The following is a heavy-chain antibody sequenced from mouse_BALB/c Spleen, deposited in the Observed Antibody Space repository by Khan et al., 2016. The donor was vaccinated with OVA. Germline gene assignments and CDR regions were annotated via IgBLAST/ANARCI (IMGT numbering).Heavy chain of an antibody. V-gene: IGHV1-5*01. D-gene: IGHD3-1*01. CDR3: ARGGYRSFDY. J-gene: IGHJ3*01. Sequence: VQLQQSGTVLARPGASVKMSCKASGYSFTSYLIHWVKQRPGQGLEWIGDIYPGNSDITYNQKYKEKAKLTESTSANTATMERSSLTNEYSAVYYCARGGYRSFDYWGQGTLVTVSA. CDR1: GYSFTSYL. CDR2: IYPGNSDI.